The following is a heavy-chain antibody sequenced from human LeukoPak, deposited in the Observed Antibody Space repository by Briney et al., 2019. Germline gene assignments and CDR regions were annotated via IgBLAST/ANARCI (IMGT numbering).Heavy chain of an antibody. V-gene: IGHV3-21*05. CDR2: IHSSGDYI. CDR3: AREYNSRATFDY. D-gene: IGHD1-20*01. J-gene: IGHJ4*02. CDR1: ASGVAFTSHS. Sequence: GGSLRLSCAASASGVAFTSHSMNWVRQAPGKGLEWISYIHSSGDYIFYADSVKGRFTVSRDNAGNSLYLQMNSLRAEDTAIYYCAREYNSRATFDYWGQGTLVTVSS.